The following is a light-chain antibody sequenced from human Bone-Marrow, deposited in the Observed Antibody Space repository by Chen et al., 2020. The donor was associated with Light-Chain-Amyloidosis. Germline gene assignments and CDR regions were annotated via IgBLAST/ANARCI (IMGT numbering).Light chain of an antibody. CDR1: QNINRW. CDR2: DAS. Sequence: DIQMTQSPSTLSASVGERVTITCRASQNINRWLAWYQQRPGKAPKLLIYDASTLQSGAPSRFSGSGSGTEFTLTINSLQPDDFATYYCQHYDLYSSLTFGGGTKVEIK. J-gene: IGKJ4*01. CDR3: QHYDLYSSLT. V-gene: IGKV1-5*01.